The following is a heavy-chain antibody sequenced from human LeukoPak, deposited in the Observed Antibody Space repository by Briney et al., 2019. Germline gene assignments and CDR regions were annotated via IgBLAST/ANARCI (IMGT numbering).Heavy chain of an antibody. CDR3: ARLSYGDFAD. CDR2: TYYRSEWFH. CDR1: GQTVSGDNAA. V-gene: IGHV6-1*01. J-gene: IGHJ4*02. D-gene: IGHD4-17*01. Sequence: SQTLSLTCAISGQTVSGDNAAWNWIRQSPSRGLEWLGRTYYRSEWFHDYAVSVRGRININSDTSKNQFSLQLNSVTPEDTAVYYCARLSYGDFADWGQGTLVTVSS.